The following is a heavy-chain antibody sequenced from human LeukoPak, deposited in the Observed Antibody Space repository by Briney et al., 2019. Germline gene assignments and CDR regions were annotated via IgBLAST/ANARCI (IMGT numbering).Heavy chain of an antibody. CDR3: AKNYYDSSPDY. D-gene: IGHD3-22*01. Sequence: GASVKVSCKASGYTFTGYYMHWVRQAPGQGLEWMGWINPNSGGTNYAQKFQGRVTMTRDTSISTAYMELSRLRSDDTAVYYCAKNYYDSSPDYGAKETLVTVSS. CDR1: GYTFTGYY. V-gene: IGHV1-2*02. J-gene: IGHJ4*02. CDR2: INPNSGGT.